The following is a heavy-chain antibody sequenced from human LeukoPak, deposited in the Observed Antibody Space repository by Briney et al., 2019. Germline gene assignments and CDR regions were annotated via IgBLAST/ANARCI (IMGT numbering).Heavy chain of an antibody. CDR3: ARTYAYDATGDRGH. CDR1: GFTFSGYW. D-gene: IGHD3-16*01. Sequence: GRSLRLSCAASGFTFSGYWMGWVRQAPGKGLEWVANIKQDGSEKYYVDSVKGRFTISRDNAKNSLYLQMNSLRAEDTAVYYCARTYAYDATGDRGHWGQGTLVTVSS. CDR2: IKQDGSEK. J-gene: IGHJ4*02. V-gene: IGHV3-7*01.